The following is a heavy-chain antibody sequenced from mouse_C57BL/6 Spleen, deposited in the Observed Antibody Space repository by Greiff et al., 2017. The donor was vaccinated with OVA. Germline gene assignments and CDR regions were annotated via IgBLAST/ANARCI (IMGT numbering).Heavy chain of an antibody. D-gene: IGHD1-1*01. CDR2: ISSGGDYI. V-gene: IGHV5-9-1*02. Sequence: DVMLVESGEGLVKPGGSLKLSCAASGFTFSSYAMSWVRQTPEKRLEWVAYISSGGDYIYYADTVKGRFTISRDNARNTLYLQMSSLKSEDTAMYYCTRCLTTVVAYYFDYWGQGTTLTVSS. CDR1: GFTFSSYA. J-gene: IGHJ2*01. CDR3: TRCLTTVVAYYFDY.